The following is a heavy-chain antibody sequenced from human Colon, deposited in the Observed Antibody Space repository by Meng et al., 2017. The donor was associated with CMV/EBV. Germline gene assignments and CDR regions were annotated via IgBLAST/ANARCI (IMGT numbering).Heavy chain of an antibody. Sequence: GESLKISCAASGFTFSSYWMHWVRQAPGKGLVWVSRINSDGSSTSYADSVKGRFTISRDNAKNTLYLQMNSLRAEDTAVYYCARDVGGCSSTSCYTFDYWGQGT. CDR1: GFTFSSYW. D-gene: IGHD2-2*02. CDR2: INSDGSST. J-gene: IGHJ4*02. CDR3: ARDVGGCSSTSCYTFDY. V-gene: IGHV3-74*01.